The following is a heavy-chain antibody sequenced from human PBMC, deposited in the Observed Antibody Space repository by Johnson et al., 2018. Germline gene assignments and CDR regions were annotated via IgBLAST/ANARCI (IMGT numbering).Heavy chain of an antibody. CDR3: AKDQTYYYDRSGYYSFDY. Sequence: EVQLVESGGGLVQPGGSLRLSCAASGFTFDSYAMSWVRQAPGKGLEWVSTIGGTTGSTYYAESVKGRFTISRDNSQNPLDLRMDSLRAEDTAVYYCAKDQTYYYDRSGYYSFDYWGPGTLVTVSS. J-gene: IGHJ4*02. CDR2: IGGTTGST. V-gene: IGHV3-23*04. D-gene: IGHD3-22*01. CDR1: GFTFDSYA.